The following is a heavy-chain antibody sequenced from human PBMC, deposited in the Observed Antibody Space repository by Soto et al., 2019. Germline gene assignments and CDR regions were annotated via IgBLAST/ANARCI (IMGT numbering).Heavy chain of an antibody. J-gene: IGHJ4*02. CDR3: AKAVATNSDFDY. V-gene: IGHV3-23*01. Sequence: EVQLLESGGGLVQPGGSLRLSCAASGFTFGNYAMSWVRQAPGKGLEWVSGISGSGSTTSYGDSVRGRFTISRDNSKNTVYLEMNNLRGEDTAVYYCAKAVATNSDFDYWGQGTLVTVSS. D-gene: IGHD5-12*01. CDR1: GFTFGNYA. CDR2: ISGSGSTT.